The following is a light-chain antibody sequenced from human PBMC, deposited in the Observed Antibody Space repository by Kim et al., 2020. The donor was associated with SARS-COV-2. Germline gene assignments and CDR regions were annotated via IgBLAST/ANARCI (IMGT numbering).Light chain of an antibody. Sequence: KIRVTCTRTSGNIASNYVQWYQQRPGSAPTTVIYEDSRRPSGVPDRVSASIDTSSNSASLTLSGLTTEDEADYYCQSYDSANHVIFGGGTKLTVL. V-gene: IGLV6-57*03. CDR2: EDS. CDR1: SGNIASNY. CDR3: QSYDSANHVI. J-gene: IGLJ2*01.